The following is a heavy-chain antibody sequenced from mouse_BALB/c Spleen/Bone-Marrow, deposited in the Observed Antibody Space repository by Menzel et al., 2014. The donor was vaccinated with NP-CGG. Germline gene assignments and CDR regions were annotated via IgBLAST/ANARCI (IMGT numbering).Heavy chain of an antibody. D-gene: IGHD3-1*01. V-gene: IGHV1-54*01. CDR1: GYAFTNYL. CDR3: ARQLGPPYAMDY. Sequence: QVQLQQSGAELVRPGTSVKVSCKASGYAFTNYLIEWVKQRPGQGLEWIGVINPGSGGTNYNEKFKGKATLTADKSSSTPYMQLSSLTSDDSAVYFCARQLGPPYAMDYWGQGTSVTVSS. CDR2: INPGSGGT. J-gene: IGHJ4*01.